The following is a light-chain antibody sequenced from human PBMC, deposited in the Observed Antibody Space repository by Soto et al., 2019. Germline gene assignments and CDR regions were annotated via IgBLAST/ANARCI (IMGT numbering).Light chain of an antibody. Sequence: EIVLTQSPATLSVSPGERATLSCRASQSVSRDLAWYQQKPGQAPRLLIYGASTRAPSIPARFSGSGSGTDFTLTISSLQSEDFAVYYCQQYDKWPKWTFGQGTKVENK. J-gene: IGKJ1*01. CDR3: QQYDKWPKWT. V-gene: IGKV3-15*01. CDR1: QSVSRD. CDR2: GAS.